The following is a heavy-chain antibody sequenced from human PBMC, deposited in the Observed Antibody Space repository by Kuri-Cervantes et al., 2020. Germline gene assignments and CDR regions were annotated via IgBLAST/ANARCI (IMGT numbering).Heavy chain of an antibody. V-gene: IGHV4-59*01. CDR1: GVSISSAH. D-gene: IGHD3-22*01. CDR2: VHYSGNS. Sequence: GSLRLSCTVSGVSISSAHWSWIRQPPGRGLEWIGCVHYSGNSYSNPSLKSRFTISIDTSKNQFSLKLSSVTAADTAVYYCAREYYYDSSGYYSAFDIWGQGTMVTVSS. J-gene: IGHJ3*02. CDR3: AREYYYDSSGYYSAFDI.